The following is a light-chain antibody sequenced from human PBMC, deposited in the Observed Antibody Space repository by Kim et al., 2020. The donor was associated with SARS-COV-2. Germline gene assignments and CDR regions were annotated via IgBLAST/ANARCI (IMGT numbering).Light chain of an antibody. CDR1: SLRSYY. Sequence: SSELTQDPAVSVALGHTVRITCQGDSLRSYYASWYQQKPGQAPVLVIYGKINRPSGIPDRFSGSNSGNTASLTITGAQAEDEADYYCNSRDSSGNHVVFG. V-gene: IGLV3-19*01. CDR3: NSRDSSGNHVV. CDR2: GKI. J-gene: IGLJ2*01.